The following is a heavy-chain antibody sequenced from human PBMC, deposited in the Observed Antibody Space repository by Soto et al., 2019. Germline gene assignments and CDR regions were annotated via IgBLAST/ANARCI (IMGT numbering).Heavy chain of an antibody. CDR3: TRDPTTSIVTDY. CDR2: IYSDGST. CDR1: SFTVSRNY. D-gene: IGHD2-21*01. V-gene: IGHV3-66*01. J-gene: IGHJ4*02. Sequence: GGSLRLSCAASSFTVSRNYFSWVLQAPGQGLEWVSGIYSDGSTHYADSVKGRFTISRDNSKNTLYLQMNTLRAEDTGVYYCTRDPTTSIVTDYWGQGTLVTVSS.